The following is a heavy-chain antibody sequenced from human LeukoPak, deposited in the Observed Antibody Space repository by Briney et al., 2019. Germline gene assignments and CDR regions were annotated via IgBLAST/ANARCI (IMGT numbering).Heavy chain of an antibody. D-gene: IGHD4-11*01. CDR1: GFTFTNYG. J-gene: IGHJ4*02. Sequence: GGSLRLSCAASGFTFTNYGMSWVRQAPGKGLEWVSAIDGSGPSTYYADSVKGRFTISRDNAKNSLYLQMNSLRAEDTAVYYCARTQSSFDYWGQGTLVTVSS. CDR2: IDGSGPST. V-gene: IGHV3-23*01. CDR3: ARTQSSFDY.